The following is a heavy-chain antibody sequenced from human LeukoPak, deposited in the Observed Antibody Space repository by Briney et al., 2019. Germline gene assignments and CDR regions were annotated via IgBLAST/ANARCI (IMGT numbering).Heavy chain of an antibody. CDR3: ATVRYDILTGYYGDAFDI. J-gene: IGHJ3*02. CDR1: GGSISSYY. V-gene: IGHV4-59*01. Sequence: SETLSLTCTVSGGSISSYYWSWIRQPPGQGLEWIGCIYYSGSTNYNPSLKSRVTISVDTSKNQFSLKLSSVTAADTAVYYCATVRYDILTGYYGDAFDIWGQGTMVTVSS. D-gene: IGHD3-9*01. CDR2: IYYSGST.